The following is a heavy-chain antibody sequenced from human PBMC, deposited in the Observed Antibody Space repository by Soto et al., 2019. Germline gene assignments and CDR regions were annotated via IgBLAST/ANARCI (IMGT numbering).Heavy chain of an antibody. J-gene: IGHJ4*02. CDR1: GYTFPTYG. CDR2: ISVYNGFT. D-gene: IGHD6-13*01. V-gene: IGHV1-18*01. CDR3: AREFEGQSSSWPFDY. Sequence: QVQLVQSGAEVKKPGASVRVSCRASGYTFPTYGIAWVRQAPGQGLEWMGWISVYNGFTNYAQKFRGRVTVTAETSTSTVNMELRSLTSDDTAVYYCAREFEGQSSSWPFDYWGQGTLVTVSS.